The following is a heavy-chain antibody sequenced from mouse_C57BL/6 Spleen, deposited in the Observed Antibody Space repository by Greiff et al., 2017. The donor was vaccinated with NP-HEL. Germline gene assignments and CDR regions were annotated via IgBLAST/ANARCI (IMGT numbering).Heavy chain of an antibody. CDR2: IDPSDSYT. Sequence: VQLKQPGAELVMPGASVKLSCKASGYTFTSYWMHWVKQRPGQGLEWIGEIDPSDSYTNYNQKFKGKSTLTVDKSSSTAYMQLSSLTSEDSAVYYCARSGNWGYFDYWGQGTTLTVSS. CDR3: ARSGNWGYFDY. V-gene: IGHV1-69*01. D-gene: IGHD2-1*01. CDR1: GYTFTSYW. J-gene: IGHJ2*01.